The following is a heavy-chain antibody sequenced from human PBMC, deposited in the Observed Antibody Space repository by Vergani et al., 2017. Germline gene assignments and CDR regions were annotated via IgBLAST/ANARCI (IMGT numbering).Heavy chain of an antibody. D-gene: IGHD3-3*01. Sequence: QVQLVQSGAEVKKPGASVKVSCKASGYTFTGYYMHWVRQAPGQGLEWMGWINPNSGGTNYAQKFQGMVTMTRDTSISTAYMELSRLRSDDTAVYYCARGYYDFWSGPGYWFDPWGQGTLVTVSS. J-gene: IGHJ5*02. CDR3: ARGYYDFWSGPGYWFDP. CDR1: GYTFTGYY. CDR2: INPNSGGT. V-gene: IGHV1-2*02.